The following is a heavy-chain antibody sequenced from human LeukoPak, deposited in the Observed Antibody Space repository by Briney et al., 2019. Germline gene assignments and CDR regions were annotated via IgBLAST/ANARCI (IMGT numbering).Heavy chain of an antibody. Sequence: GGSLRLSCAASGFTFSSYAMSWVRQAPGKGLEWVSAISGSGGSTYYADSVKGRFTISRDNSKTTLYLQMNSLRAEDTAVYYCAKGGPSGPEMVVVVIFDYWGQGTLVTVSS. V-gene: IGHV3-23*01. CDR3: AKGGPSGPEMVVVVIFDY. CDR2: ISGSGGST. CDR1: GFTFSSYA. J-gene: IGHJ4*02. D-gene: IGHD3-22*01.